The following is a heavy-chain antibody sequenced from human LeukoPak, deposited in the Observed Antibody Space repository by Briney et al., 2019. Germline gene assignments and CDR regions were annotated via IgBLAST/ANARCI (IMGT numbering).Heavy chain of an antibody. D-gene: IGHD6-13*01. CDR3: ARDVRYSSSWYDDY. CDR1: GYTFTSFG. Sequence: ASVKVSCKASGYTFTSFGISRVRQAPGQGLEWMGWISAYNGNTNYAQKLQGRVTMTTDTSTSTAYMELRSLRSDDTAVYYCARDVRYSSSWYDDYWGQGTLVTVSS. J-gene: IGHJ4*02. CDR2: ISAYNGNT. V-gene: IGHV1-18*01.